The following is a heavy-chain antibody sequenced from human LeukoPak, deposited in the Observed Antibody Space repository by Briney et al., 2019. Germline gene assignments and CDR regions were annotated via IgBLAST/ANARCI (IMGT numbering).Heavy chain of an antibody. CDR1: GGSISSSTYY. J-gene: IGHJ4*02. Sequence: PSETLSLTCTVSGGSISSSTYYWGWIRQPPGKGLEWIGSIYYSGNSYYNPSLKSRVTISVDTSKNQFSLKLSSVTAADTAVYYCARQARLGRPTISSSFDYWGQGTLVTVSS. CDR3: ARQARLGRPTISSSFDY. D-gene: IGHD7-27*01. V-gene: IGHV4-39*01. CDR2: IYYSGNS.